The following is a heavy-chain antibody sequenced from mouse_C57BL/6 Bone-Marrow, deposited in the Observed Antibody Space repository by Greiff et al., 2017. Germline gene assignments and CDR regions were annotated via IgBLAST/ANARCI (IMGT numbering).Heavy chain of an antibody. CDR1: GYSITSGYY. D-gene: IGHD1-1*01. J-gene: IGHJ3*01. Sequence: VQLKESGPGLVKPSQSLSLTCSVTGYSITSGYYWNWIRQFPGNKLEWMGYISYAGSNNYNPSLKNPFSITRDTSKNQFYLKLNSVTTEDTATYYCAREDYGSSPYWGQGTLVTVSA. V-gene: IGHV3-6*01. CDR3: AREDYGSSPY. CDR2: ISYAGSN.